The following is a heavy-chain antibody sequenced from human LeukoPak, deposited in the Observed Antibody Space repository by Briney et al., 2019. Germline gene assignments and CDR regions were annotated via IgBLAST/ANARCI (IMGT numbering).Heavy chain of an antibody. V-gene: IGHV3-30*18. Sequence: GGSLRLSCAASGFTFSNYGMHWVRQAPGKGLEWVAVISYDGSNKYYAGSVKGRFTISRDNSKNTLYLQMNSLRAEDTAVYYCAKDQGPYYYGSGSYYNALWDGYWGQGTLVTVSS. CDR1: GFTFSNYG. D-gene: IGHD3-10*01. CDR3: AKDQGPYYYGSGSYYNALWDGY. CDR2: ISYDGSNK. J-gene: IGHJ4*02.